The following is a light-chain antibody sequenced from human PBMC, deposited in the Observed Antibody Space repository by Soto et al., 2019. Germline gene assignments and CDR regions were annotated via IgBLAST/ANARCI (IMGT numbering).Light chain of an antibody. Sequence: EVVMTQSPSTVSVSPGERTSLSCRASQSIGTNLGGYQQKPLHAPRLLIAKTSTRATGVPARLIGSGFGTEFSLTIGLLQCEQIAVYYCQQYGGLPLTLGGGTKVNIK. CDR2: KTS. J-gene: IGKJ4*01. CDR1: QSIGTN. CDR3: QQYGGLPLT. V-gene: IGKV3-15*01.